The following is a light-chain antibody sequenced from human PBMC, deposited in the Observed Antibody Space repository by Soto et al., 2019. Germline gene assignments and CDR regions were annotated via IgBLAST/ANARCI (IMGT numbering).Light chain of an antibody. V-gene: IGKV2-28*01. CDR3: MQTLQTPRT. Sequence: DIVMTQSPLSLPVTPGEPASISCRSTQSLLQSNGYQSLGWYLQKPGQSPQLLIYLGSNRASGVPDRFSGSGSGTEFTLKISRVEAEDVGVYYCMQTLQTPRTFGQGTK. CDR2: LGS. J-gene: IGKJ2*01. CDR1: QSLLQSNGYQS.